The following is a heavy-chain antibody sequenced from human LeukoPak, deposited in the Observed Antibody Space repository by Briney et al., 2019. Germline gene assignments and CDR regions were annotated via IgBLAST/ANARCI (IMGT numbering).Heavy chain of an antibody. CDR2: IYYSGST. CDR1: GGSISSYY. J-gene: IGHJ6*02. Sequence: PSETLSLTCTVSGGSISSYYWSWIRQPPGKGLEWIGYIYYSGSTNYNPSLKSRVTISVDTSKNQFSLKLSFVTAADTAVYYCAGPYCSSTSCYGYYGMDVWGQGTTVTVSS. CDR3: AGPYCSSTSCYGYYGMDV. V-gene: IGHV4-59*08. D-gene: IGHD2-2*01.